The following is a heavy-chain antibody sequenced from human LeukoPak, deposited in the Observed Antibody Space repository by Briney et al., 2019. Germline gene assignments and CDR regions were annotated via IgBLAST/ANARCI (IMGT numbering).Heavy chain of an antibody. J-gene: IGHJ4*02. Sequence: ASVKVSCKASGYTFTSYGISWVRQAPGQRLEWMGWINAGNGNTKYSQKFQGRVTITGDTSASTAYMELSSLRSEDTAVYYCAREKRTFGGVIVPPLGYWGQGTLVTVSS. CDR3: AREKRTFGGVIVPPLGY. D-gene: IGHD3-16*02. V-gene: IGHV1-3*01. CDR2: INAGNGNT. CDR1: GYTFTSYG.